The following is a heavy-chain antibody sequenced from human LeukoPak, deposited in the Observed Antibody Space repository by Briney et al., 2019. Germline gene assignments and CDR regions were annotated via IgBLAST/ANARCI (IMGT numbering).Heavy chain of an antibody. V-gene: IGHV3-64D*09. D-gene: IGHD2-15*01. Sequence: PGWSLGRSCSASGFPFSSYAMHWVRQAPGKGLEYVSAISDSGGSTYYAESVKGRFTISRDNSKNTLYLQMSSLRAEDTAVYFCVRGYSFGPYGMDVWGQGTTVTVSS. CDR2: ISDSGGST. CDR1: GFPFSSYA. J-gene: IGHJ6*02. CDR3: VRGYSFGPYGMDV.